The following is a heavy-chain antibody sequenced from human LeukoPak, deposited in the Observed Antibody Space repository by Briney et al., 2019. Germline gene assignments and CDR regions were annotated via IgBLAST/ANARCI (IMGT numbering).Heavy chain of an antibody. D-gene: IGHD6-6*01. V-gene: IGHV3-21*03. CDR1: GFTFSSFW. J-gene: IGHJ4*02. CDR2: ISSSSSYK. CDR3: TTDRAIAARPTLYY. Sequence: KPGGSLSLSCAASGFTFSSFWMTWVRQAPGKGLEWVSSISSSSSYKYYADSVKGRFTISRDNAKNSLYLQMNSLKTEDTAVYYCTTDRAIAARPTLYYWGQGTLVTVSS.